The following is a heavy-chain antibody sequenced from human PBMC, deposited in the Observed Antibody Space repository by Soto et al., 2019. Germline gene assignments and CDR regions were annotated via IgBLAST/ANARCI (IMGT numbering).Heavy chain of an antibody. J-gene: IGHJ3*02. CDR2: LSRGGGST. V-gene: IGHV3-23*01. Sequence: EAQLLEAGGELMQPGGSLRLSCAASGFTYSSHGMSWGRQAPGKGLEWIAGLSRGGGSTYYADSVKGRLTISRDNSKNALDLIKNSLRVEETALYYCAREGHYITDGFDIWGQGTMVTISS. CDR3: AREGHYITDGFDI. CDR1: GFTYSSHG. D-gene: IGHD1-20*01.